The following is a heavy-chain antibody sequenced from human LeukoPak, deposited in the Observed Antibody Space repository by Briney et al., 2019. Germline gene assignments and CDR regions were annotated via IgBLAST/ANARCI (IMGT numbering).Heavy chain of an antibody. D-gene: IGHD3-3*01. CDR2: INPSSGGT. Sequence: GASVKVSCKASGYTFTGYYMHWVRQAPGQGLEWMGWINPSSGGTNYAQKFQGRVTMTRDTSISTAYMELSRLRSDDTAVYYCARVTYDFWSGYLYYYYYMDVWGKGTTVTVSS. V-gene: IGHV1-2*02. J-gene: IGHJ6*03. CDR1: GYTFTGYY. CDR3: ARVTYDFWSGYLYYYYYMDV.